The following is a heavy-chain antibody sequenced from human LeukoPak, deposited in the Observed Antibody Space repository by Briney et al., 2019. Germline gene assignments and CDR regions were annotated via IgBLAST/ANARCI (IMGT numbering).Heavy chain of an antibody. CDR3: ARDSEKWLLLHTSLDY. V-gene: IGHV3-30*04. Sequence: SGGSLRLSCAASGFTFSNYAMHWVRQAPGKGLEWVAVISYDGSNKYYADSVKGRFTISRDNSKNTLYLQMNSLRAEDTAVYYCARDSEKWLLLHTSLDYCGQGTLVTVSS. J-gene: IGHJ4*02. CDR1: GFTFSNYA. D-gene: IGHD3-22*01. CDR2: ISYDGSNK.